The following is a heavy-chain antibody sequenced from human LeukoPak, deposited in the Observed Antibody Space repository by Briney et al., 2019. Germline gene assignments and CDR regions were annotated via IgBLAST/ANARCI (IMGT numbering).Heavy chain of an antibody. CDR2: IKQEGSEK. V-gene: IGHV3-7*03. CDR1: GFTFSSYW. D-gene: IGHD1-1*01. Sequence: PGGSLRRSCAASGFTFSSYWMSWVRQAPGKGLEGGADIKQEGSEKYYVDSVKGRFPISRDNAKTSLYLQMNRLRAEATAVYYCATENDDAFDIWGQGTMVTVSS. CDR3: ATENDDAFDI. J-gene: IGHJ3*02.